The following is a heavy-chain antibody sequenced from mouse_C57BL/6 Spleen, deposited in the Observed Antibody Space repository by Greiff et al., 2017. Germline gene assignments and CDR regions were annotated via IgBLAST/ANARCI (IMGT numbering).Heavy chain of an antibody. V-gene: IGHV1-52*01. CDR3: ARGDYGSLFAY. D-gene: IGHD1-1*01. Sequence: QVQLKQPGAELVRPGSSVKLSCKASGYTFTSYWMHWVKQRPIQGLEWIGNIDPSDSETHYNQKFKDKATLTVDKSSSTAYMQLSSLTSEDSAVYYCARGDYGSLFAYWGQGTLVTVSA. J-gene: IGHJ3*01. CDR2: IDPSDSET. CDR1: GYTFTSYW.